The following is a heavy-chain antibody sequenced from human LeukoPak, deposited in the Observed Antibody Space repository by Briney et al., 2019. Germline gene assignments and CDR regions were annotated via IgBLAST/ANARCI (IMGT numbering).Heavy chain of an antibody. CDR1: SVSISNYY. D-gene: IGHD6-13*01. Sequence: PSETLSLTCTVSSVSISNYYWSWIRQPPGKELEWIGYIYYSGSTNYNPSLKSRGTISVDTSKNQFSLKLNSVTAADTAVYYCARLPIAAAGTPLFDYWGQGTLVTVSS. CDR3: ARLPIAAAGTPLFDY. CDR2: IYYSGST. V-gene: IGHV4-59*01. J-gene: IGHJ4*02.